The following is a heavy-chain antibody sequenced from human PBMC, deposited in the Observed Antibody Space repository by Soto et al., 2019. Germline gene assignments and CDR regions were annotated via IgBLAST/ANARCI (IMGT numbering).Heavy chain of an antibody. D-gene: IGHD1-26*01. CDR3: ARSSGGNFGIIIEGTNWFAP. J-gene: IGHJ5*02. V-gene: IGHV1-46*01. CDR2: INPHGGST. CDR1: RDTFTSYY. Sequence: ASAKVSCKXPRDTFTSYYINWVRQAPGQGLEWMGVINPHGGSTAYAQKFKGRVTLTRDTSASTVYMEVSSLTSEDTAMYYCARSSGGNFGIIIEGTNWFAPWGQGTLVPVSS.